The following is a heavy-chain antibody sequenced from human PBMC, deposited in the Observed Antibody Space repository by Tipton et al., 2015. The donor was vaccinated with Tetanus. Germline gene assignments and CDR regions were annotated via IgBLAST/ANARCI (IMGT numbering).Heavy chain of an antibody. D-gene: IGHD2-21*01. J-gene: IGHJ4*02. CDR3: ARGTSRIVYYFDY. CDR1: GFTFKSYT. V-gene: IGHV3-21*01. Sequence: SLRLSCVASGFTFKSYTLNWVRQAPGKGLEWVSSISGNSGYKYYADSVKGRFTVSRDNAENSVYLQMNSLRAEDTAVYYCARGTSRIVYYFDYWRQGTLATVSS. CDR2: ISGNSGYK.